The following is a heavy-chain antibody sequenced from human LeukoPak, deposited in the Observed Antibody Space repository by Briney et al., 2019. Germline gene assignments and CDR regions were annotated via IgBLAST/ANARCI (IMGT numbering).Heavy chain of an antibody. Sequence: ASETLSLTCTVSGGSISNYYWSWIRQPPGKGLEWIGYIYYSGNTNYNPSLKSRVTISVDTSKNQFSLKLSSVTAADTAVYYCARLRGKFSGGEWFFDYWGQGTLVTVSS. V-gene: IGHV4-59*08. CDR3: ARLRGKFSGGEWFFDY. D-gene: IGHD3-10*01. J-gene: IGHJ4*02. CDR1: GGSISNYY. CDR2: IYYSGNT.